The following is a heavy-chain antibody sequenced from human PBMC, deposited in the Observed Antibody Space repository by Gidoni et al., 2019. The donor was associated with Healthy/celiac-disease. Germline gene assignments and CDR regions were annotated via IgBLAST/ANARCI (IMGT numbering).Heavy chain of an antibody. CDR2: IYYSGST. J-gene: IGHJ3*02. CDR1: GGSISSYY. Sequence: QVQLQESGPGLVKPSETLSLTCTVPGGSISSYYWSWFRQPPAKGLEWIGYIYYSGSTNYNPSLKSRVTISVDTSKNQFSLKLSSVTAADTAVYYCARDLNTRYCSGGSCYSGDAFDIWGQGTMVTVSS. D-gene: IGHD2-15*01. V-gene: IGHV4-59*01. CDR3: ARDLNTRYCSGGSCYSGDAFDI.